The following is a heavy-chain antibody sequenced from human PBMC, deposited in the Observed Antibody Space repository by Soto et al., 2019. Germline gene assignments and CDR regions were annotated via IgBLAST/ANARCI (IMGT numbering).Heavy chain of an antibody. D-gene: IGHD2-2*01. CDR2: IYYSGST. J-gene: IGHJ5*02. V-gene: IGHV4-31*03. Sequence: QVQLQESGPGLVKPSQTLSVTCTVSGGSISSGGYYWSWIRQHPGKGLEWIGYIYYSGSTYYNPSLKSRVTISVDTSKNQFSLKLSSVTAADTAVYYCARGGDYCSATSCNEWSWFDPWGQGTLVTVSA. CDR3: ARGGDYCSATSCNEWSWFDP. CDR1: GGSISSGGYY.